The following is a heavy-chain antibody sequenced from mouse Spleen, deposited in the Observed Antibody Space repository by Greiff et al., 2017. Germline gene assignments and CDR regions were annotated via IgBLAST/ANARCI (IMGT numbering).Heavy chain of an antibody. Sequence: EVQLVESGPGLVKPSQSLSLTCSVTDYSITSGYYWNCIRPFPGNKLEWMVYISYVVSNYYNPSLKNRISITRDTSKNQFFLKLSSVTKEDTAKYYSERDWITTRAMDYGGQGTSVTVSS. CDR2: ISYVVSN. CDR1: DYSITSGYY. V-gene: IGHV3-6*01. J-gene: IGHJ4*01. D-gene: IGHD2-4*01. CDR3: ERDWITTRAMDY.